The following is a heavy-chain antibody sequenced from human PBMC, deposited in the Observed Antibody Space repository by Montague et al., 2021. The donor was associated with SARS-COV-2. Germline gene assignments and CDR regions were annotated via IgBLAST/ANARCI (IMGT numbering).Heavy chain of an antibody. D-gene: IGHD2/OR15-2a*01. V-gene: IGHV3-74*01. J-gene: IGHJ5*02. CDR1: GFMFSAYW. Sequence: SLRLSCAASGFMFSAYWMHWVRQAPGKGLEWVSLISGDGTITSYAASVQGRFTISRDNADNTLYLQMNSLGVEDTAVYYCARGQIISATNWFEPWGQGTLITVTS. CDR2: ISGDGTIT. CDR3: ARGQIISATNWFEP.